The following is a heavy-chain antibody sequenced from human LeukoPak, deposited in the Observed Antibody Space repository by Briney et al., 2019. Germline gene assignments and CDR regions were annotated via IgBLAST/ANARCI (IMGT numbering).Heavy chain of an antibody. V-gene: IGHV1-2*02. CDR1: GYTFTGYY. CDR2: INPNSGGT. Sequence: ASVKVSCKASGYTFTGYYMHWVRQAPGQGLEWMGWINPNSGGTNYAQKFQGRVTMTRDTSISTAYMELSRLRSDDTAVYYCARGLPAHTIFGVVGENWFDPWGQGTLVTVSS. J-gene: IGHJ5*02. CDR3: ARGLPAHTIFGVVGENWFDP. D-gene: IGHD3-3*01.